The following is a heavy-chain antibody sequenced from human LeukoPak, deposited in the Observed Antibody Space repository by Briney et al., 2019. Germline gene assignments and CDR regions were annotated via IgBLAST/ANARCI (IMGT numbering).Heavy chain of an antibody. CDR3: ARGYGVNSRDLGAFDI. CDR2: IYYSGST. J-gene: IGHJ3*02. Sequence: SETLSLTCIVSGGSIGSYYWNWIRQTPGEGLEWIGYIYYSGSTNYNPSLKSRVTISADTSKNQFSLTLDSVTAADTAVYYCARGYGVNSRDLGAFDIWGQGTMVTVSS. CDR1: GGSIGSYY. D-gene: IGHD4-23*01. V-gene: IGHV4-59*01.